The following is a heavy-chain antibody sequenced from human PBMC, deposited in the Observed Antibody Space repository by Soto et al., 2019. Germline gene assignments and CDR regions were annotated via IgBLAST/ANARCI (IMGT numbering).Heavy chain of an antibody. D-gene: IGHD3-22*01. CDR1: GGSISSGDYY. CDR2: IYYSGST. V-gene: IGHV4-30-4*01. J-gene: IGHJ4*02. CDR3: ARGWSYYYDSSGYSSFDY. Sequence: SETRSLTCTVSGGSISSGDYYWSWIRQPPGKGLEWIGYIYYSGSTYYNPSLKSRVTISVDTSKNQFSLKLSSVTAADTAVYYCARGWSYYYDSSGYSSFDYWGQGTLVTVSS.